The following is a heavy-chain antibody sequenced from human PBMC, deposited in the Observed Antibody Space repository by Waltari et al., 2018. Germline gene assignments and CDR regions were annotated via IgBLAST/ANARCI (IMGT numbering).Heavy chain of an antibody. CDR3: AKVETSVTTYDGFDV. D-gene: IGHD4-17*01. CDR1: GFPLRSYG. J-gene: IGHJ3*01. V-gene: IGHV3-30*02. Sequence: QVQLVESGGGVVQPGGSLRLSCAALGFPLRSYGMHWVRQAPGKGLEWVAFIEYNGNNKYYSDSAKGRFTISRDSSKNTLYLQMNSLRVEDTALYYCAKVETSVTTYDGFDVWGQGTMVTVSS. CDR2: IEYNGNNK.